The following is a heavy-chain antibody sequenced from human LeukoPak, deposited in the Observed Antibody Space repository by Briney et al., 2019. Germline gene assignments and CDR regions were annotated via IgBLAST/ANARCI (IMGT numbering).Heavy chain of an antibody. V-gene: IGHV4-39*01. D-gene: IGHD6-13*01. Sequence: PSETLSLTCTVSGGSISSSSYYWGWIRQPPGKGLEWIGSIYYSGSTYYNPSLKSRVTISVDTSKNQFSLKLSSVTAADTAVYYCARQEAERQLVEGGSWFDPWGQGTLVTVSS. J-gene: IGHJ5*02. CDR2: IYYSGST. CDR3: ARQEAERQLVEGGSWFDP. CDR1: GGSISSSSYY.